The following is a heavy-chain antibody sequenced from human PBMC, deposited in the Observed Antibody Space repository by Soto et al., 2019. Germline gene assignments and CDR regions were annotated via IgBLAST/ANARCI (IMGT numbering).Heavy chain of an antibody. CDR1: GFTFDNYS. V-gene: IGHV3-23*01. Sequence: GGSLRLSCAASGFTFDNYSMHWVRQAPGKGLEWVSAISGSGGSTYYADSVKGRFTISRDNSKNTLYLQMNSLRAEDTAVYYCAKGKYYDFWSGYYTDDYWGQGTLVTVSS. CDR3: AKGKYYDFWSGYYTDDY. CDR2: ISGSGGST. D-gene: IGHD3-3*01. J-gene: IGHJ4*02.